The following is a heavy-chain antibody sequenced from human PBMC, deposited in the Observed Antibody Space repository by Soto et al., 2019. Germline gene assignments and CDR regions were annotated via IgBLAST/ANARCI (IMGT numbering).Heavy chain of an antibody. J-gene: IGHJ4*02. Sequence: QITLKESGPTLVKPTQTLTLTCTFSGFSLSTSGVGVGWIRQPPGKALEWLALIYWDDVKRYSPSLRSRLSITKDTTKNHVVLTMSSLDPVDTATYSCSHSTPGYTSGLDKGLFYWWRQGSLVTVSS. CDR1: GFSLSTSGVG. D-gene: IGHD6-19*01. CDR2: IYWDDVK. CDR3: SHSTPGYTSGLDKGLFYW. V-gene: IGHV2-5*02.